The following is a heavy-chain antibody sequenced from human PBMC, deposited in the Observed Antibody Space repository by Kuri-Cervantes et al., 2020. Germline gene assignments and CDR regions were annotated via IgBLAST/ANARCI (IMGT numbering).Heavy chain of an antibody. CDR3: ARDCIAVAGTFDY. V-gene: IGHV1-18*01. J-gene: IGHJ4*02. CDR2: VNTYNGNT. Sequence: ASVKVSCKTSGYTFTTYGVSWVRQAPGQGLEWMGWVNTYNGNTYYAQSFQGRVTMTRDTSTSTVYMELSSLRSEDTAVYYCARDCIAVAGTFDYWGQGTLVTVSS. D-gene: IGHD6-19*01. CDR1: GYTFTTYG.